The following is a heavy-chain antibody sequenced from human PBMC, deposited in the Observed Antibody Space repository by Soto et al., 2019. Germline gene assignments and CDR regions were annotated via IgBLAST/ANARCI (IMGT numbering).Heavy chain of an antibody. Sequence: TVSDGKSGGRGYCRIWIKKGPGEGLGGIGYIYYSGSTYYNPSLKSRVTISVDTSKNQFSLKLSSVTAADTAVYYCARVWGVVPAADHYYYYGMDVWAQRPTVTVSS. CDR3: ARVWGVVPAADHYYYYGMDV. D-gene: IGHD2-2*01. J-gene: IGHJ6*02. V-gene: IGHV4-31*03. CDR2: IYYSGST. CDR1: DGKSGGRGYC.